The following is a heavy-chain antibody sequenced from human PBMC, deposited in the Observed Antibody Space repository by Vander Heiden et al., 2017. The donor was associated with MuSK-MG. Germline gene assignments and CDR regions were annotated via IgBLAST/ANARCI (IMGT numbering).Heavy chain of an antibody. D-gene: IGHD1-26*01. CDR1: GFIFSCIG. V-gene: IGHV3-21*01. Sequence: EVKLVDSGGGVVTPGGSLSLSGADRGFIFSCIGMNWVRQAPGKGLEWVSSISSSSSYIYYADSVKDRFTISRDNAKNSLYLQMNSLRAEDTAVYYCARVAGASGYYYYYYMDVWGKGTTGTVSS. CDR2: ISSSSSYI. CDR3: ARVAGASGYYYYYYMDV. J-gene: IGHJ6*03.